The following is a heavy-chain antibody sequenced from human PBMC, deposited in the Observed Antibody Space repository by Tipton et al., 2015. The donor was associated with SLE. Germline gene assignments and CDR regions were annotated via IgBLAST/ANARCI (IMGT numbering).Heavy chain of an antibody. CDR3: ATSFIYTDWGAFHI. J-gene: IGHJ3*02. CDR2: MYNSGTI. CDR1: GYSISSGHY. V-gene: IGHV4-38-2*01. D-gene: IGHD3-9*01. Sequence: LRLSCAVSGYSISSGHYWGWIRQPPGKGLEWIGSMYNSGTILYKSSLKSRLTISLDTPKNQFSLKLTSVTAADTAVYYCATSFIYTDWGAFHIWGQGTMVTVSS.